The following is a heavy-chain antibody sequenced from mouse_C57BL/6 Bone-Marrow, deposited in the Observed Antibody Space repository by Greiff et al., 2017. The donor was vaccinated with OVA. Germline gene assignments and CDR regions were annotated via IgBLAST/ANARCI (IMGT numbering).Heavy chain of an antibody. D-gene: IGHD4-1*01. V-gene: IGHV14-4*01. CDR3: TTGELGLEDC. J-gene: IGHJ2*01. Sequence: EVKLMESGAELVRPGASVKLSCTASGFNIKDDYMHWVKQRPEQGLEWIGWIDPENGDTEYASKFQGKATITADTSSNTAYLQLSSLTSEDTAVYYCTTGELGLEDCWGKGTTLTVSS. CDR2: IDPENGDT. CDR1: GFNIKDDY.